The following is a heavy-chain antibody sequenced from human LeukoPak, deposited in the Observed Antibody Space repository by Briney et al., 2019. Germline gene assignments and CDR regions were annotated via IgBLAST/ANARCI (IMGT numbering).Heavy chain of an antibody. CDR3: ARAFDYDILTGYLYY. CDR1: GYTFNSYG. D-gene: IGHD3-9*01. Sequence: EASVKVSCKASGYTFNSYGISWVRQAPGQGLEWMGWISAYNGHTNYAQKFQGRVTMTTDTSTSTAYMELSSLRSEDTAVYYCARAFDYDILTGYLYYWGQGTLVTVSS. CDR2: ISAYNGHT. J-gene: IGHJ4*02. V-gene: IGHV1-18*01.